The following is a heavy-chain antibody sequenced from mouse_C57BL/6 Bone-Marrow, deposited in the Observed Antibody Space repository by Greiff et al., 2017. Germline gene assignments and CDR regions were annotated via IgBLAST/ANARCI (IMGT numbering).Heavy chain of an antibody. CDR2: ISYDGSN. Sequence: EVHLVESGPGLVKPSQSLSLTCSVTGYSITSGYYRNWLRQFPGNKLEWMGYISYDGSNNYNPSLKNRISITRDTSKNHFFLKLNSVTTEDTATYYCARAITTVVATWGPWGAMDYWGQGTSVTVSS. D-gene: IGHD1-1*01. CDR1: GYSITSGYY. J-gene: IGHJ4*01. V-gene: IGHV3-6*01. CDR3: ARAITTVVATWGPWGAMDY.